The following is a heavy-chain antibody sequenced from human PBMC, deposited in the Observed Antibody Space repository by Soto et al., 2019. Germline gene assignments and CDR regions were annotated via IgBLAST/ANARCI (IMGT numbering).Heavy chain of an antibody. CDR1: GFTFSSYG. CDR3: AKDLRPNDSSGYYFFDY. Sequence: GGSLRLSCAASGFTFSSYGMHWVRQAPGKGLDWVAVISYDGSNKYYADSVKGRFTISRDNSKNTLYLQMNSLRAEDTAVYYCAKDLRPNDSSGYYFFDYWGQGTLVTVSS. J-gene: IGHJ4*02. D-gene: IGHD3-22*01. V-gene: IGHV3-30*18. CDR2: ISYDGSNK.